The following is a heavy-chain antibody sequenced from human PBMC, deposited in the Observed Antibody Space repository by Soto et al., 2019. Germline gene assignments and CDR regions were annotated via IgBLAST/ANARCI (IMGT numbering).Heavy chain of an antibody. CDR2: ISSSSSYI. J-gene: IGHJ3*02. CDR1: GFTFSSYS. D-gene: IGHD3-22*01. V-gene: IGHV3-21*01. CDR3: ARDKNDYYDSSGCDAFDI. Sequence: GGSLRLSCAASGFTFSSYSMNWVRQAPGKGLEWVSSISSSSSYIYYADSVKGRVTISRDNAKNSLYLQMNSLRAEDTAVYYCARDKNDYYDSSGCDAFDIWGQGTMVTVSS.